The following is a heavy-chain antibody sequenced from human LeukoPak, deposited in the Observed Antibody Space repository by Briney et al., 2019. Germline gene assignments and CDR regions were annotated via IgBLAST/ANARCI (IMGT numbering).Heavy chain of an antibody. CDR3: ARAKKTIIVVVVAALDY. V-gene: IGHV3-48*03. Sequence: GGSPRLSCAASGFTFSSYEMNWVRQAPGKGLEWVSYISSSGSTIYYADSVKGRFTISRDNAKNSLYLQMNSLRAEDTAVYYCARAKKTIIVVVVAALDYWGQGTLVTVSS. D-gene: IGHD2-15*01. CDR1: GFTFSSYE. CDR2: ISSSGSTI. J-gene: IGHJ4*02.